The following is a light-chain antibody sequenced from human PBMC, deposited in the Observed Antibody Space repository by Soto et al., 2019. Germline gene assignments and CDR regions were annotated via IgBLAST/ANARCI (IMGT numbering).Light chain of an antibody. CDR1: QYINNW. J-gene: IGKJ2*01. CDR3: QQRLFWPLFT. CDR2: DAS. Sequence: TQSPSTLSASVGDRVTITCRASQYINNWLAWYQQRPGQAPRLLIYDASFRATAIPARFNGSGSGTDFTLTITRLEPEDFAVYYCQQRLFWPLFTFGQGTRLEIK. V-gene: IGKV3-11*01.